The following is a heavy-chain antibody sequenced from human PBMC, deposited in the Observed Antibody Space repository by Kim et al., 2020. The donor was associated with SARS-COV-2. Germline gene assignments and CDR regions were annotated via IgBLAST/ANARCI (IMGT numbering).Heavy chain of an antibody. V-gene: IGHV5-51*03. CDR3: ARMSGYNFYYSGLDV. Sequence: GESLKISCKGSGYSFSTYWIGWVRQMPGKGLEWMGIIYPGDSDTRYSPSFQGQVTISADKSISTAYLQWSSLKASDSAMYYCARMSGYNFYYSGLDVWGQGTTVTVS. D-gene: IGHD5-12*01. CDR2: IYPGDSDT. J-gene: IGHJ6*02. CDR1: GYSFSTYW.